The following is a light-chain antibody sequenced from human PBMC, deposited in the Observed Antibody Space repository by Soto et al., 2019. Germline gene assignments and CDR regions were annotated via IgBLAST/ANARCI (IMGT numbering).Light chain of an antibody. V-gene: IGKV3-15*01. CDR2: YAS. J-gene: IGKJ5*01. CDR3: QQYNDWPPIT. Sequence: EIMMTQSPATLSVSPGERVTLSCRASQSVSNNLAWYQQKPGQAPRLLIYYASTRATGIPPRFSGSVSGTEFTLTISSLQSEDFALYYCQQYNDWPPITFGQGTRLEIK. CDR1: QSVSNN.